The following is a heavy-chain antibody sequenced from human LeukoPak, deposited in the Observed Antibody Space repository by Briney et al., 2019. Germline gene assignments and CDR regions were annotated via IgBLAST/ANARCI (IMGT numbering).Heavy chain of an antibody. CDR3: ARNLWFGESSDAFDM. CDR2: INPKSGGT. D-gene: IGHD3-10*01. J-gene: IGHJ3*02. V-gene: IGHV1-2*02. CDR1: GYSFTGHY. Sequence: ASVKVSCKASGYSFTGHYMHWVRQAPGQGLEWMGWINPKSGGTNYAQKFQGRVTMTRDTSISTAYMDMSSLRSDDAAVYYCARNLWFGESSDAFDMWGQGTMVTVSS.